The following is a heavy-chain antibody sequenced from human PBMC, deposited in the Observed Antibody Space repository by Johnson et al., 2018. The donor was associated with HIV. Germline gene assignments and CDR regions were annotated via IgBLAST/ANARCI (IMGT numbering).Heavy chain of an antibody. V-gene: IGHV3-66*04. CDR1: GFTVSTNS. CDR2: IYSGDNT. D-gene: IGHD3-22*01. Sequence: VQLVESGGGVVRPGRSLRLSCAASGFTVSTNSMSWVRQAPGKGLEWVSVIYSGDNTLYADSVKGRFIVSRDNSKNTLYVQMNSLRAEDTAVYYCASQMIALDAFDIWGQGTMVTVSS. J-gene: IGHJ3*02. CDR3: ASQMIALDAFDI.